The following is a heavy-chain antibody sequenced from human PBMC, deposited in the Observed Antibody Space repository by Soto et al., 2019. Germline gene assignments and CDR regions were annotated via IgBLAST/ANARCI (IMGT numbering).Heavy chain of an antibody. CDR1: GLTFGNYA. Sequence: PGXSLRLSCAASGLTFGNYAMSWVRQARGXGLEWVSPTSSSGSTYXXASVKGRXXXTRHNYKTPLWLKMNSLRAEDTAVYYSARGQRWGQGTLVTV. V-gene: IGHV3-21*04. CDR2: TSSSGST. CDR3: ARGQR. J-gene: IGHJ1*01.